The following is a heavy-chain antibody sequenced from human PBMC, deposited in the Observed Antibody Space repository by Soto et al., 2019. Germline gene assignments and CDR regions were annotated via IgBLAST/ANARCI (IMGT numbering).Heavy chain of an antibody. V-gene: IGHV4-34*01. D-gene: IGHD3-16*01. CDR2: INHSGST. Sequence: SETLSLTCAVYGGPFSGYYWSWIRQPPGRGLEWIGEINHSGSTNYNPSLKSRVTISIDTSKNHFSLDLSSVTAADTAVYYCARRAVRSPRGSHAFDTWGQGTMVTAS. CDR3: ARRAVRSPRGSHAFDT. J-gene: IGHJ3*02. CDR1: GGPFSGYY.